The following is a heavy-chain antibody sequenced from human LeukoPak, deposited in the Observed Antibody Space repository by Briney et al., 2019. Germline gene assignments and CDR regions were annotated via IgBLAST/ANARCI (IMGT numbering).Heavy chain of an antibody. Sequence: GGSLRLSCAASGFTFSDYYMSWIRQAPGKGLEWVSYISSSSSTIYYADSVKGRFTISRDNAKNSLYLQMNSLRAEDAAVYYCARADRIAVAPTTDYWGQGTLVTVSS. V-gene: IGHV3-11*04. CDR2: ISSSSSTI. J-gene: IGHJ4*02. CDR1: GFTFSDYY. CDR3: ARADRIAVAPTTDY. D-gene: IGHD6-19*01.